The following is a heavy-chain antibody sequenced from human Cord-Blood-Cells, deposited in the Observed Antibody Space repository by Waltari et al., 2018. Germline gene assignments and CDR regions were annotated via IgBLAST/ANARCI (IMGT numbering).Heavy chain of an antibody. J-gene: IGHJ3*02. CDR3: ARESSGDAFDI. Sequence: QVQLVESGGGVVQPGRSLRLSCAASGFTFSSYAMHWVRQAPGKGLEWVAVISYDGSNKYYADSVKGRFTISRDNSKNTLYLQMNSLRAEDTAVYYCARESSGDAFDIWGQGTMVTVSS. CDR2: ISYDGSNK. D-gene: IGHD6-19*01. CDR1: GFTFSSYA. V-gene: IGHV3-30-3*01.